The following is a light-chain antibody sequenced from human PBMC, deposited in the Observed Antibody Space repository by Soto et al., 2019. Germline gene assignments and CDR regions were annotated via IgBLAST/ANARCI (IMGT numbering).Light chain of an antibody. CDR2: TNN. CDR1: NSNIGTNT. V-gene: IGLV1-44*01. J-gene: IGLJ2*01. Sequence: QSVLTQPPSASGTPGQRVSISCSGSNSNIGTNTVIWYQQLPGAAPKLLIYTNNQRPSGVPDRFSGSKSGTSASLAISGLQSEDEADYYCAAWDDSLNGVVFGGGTKLTVL. CDR3: AAWDDSLNGVV.